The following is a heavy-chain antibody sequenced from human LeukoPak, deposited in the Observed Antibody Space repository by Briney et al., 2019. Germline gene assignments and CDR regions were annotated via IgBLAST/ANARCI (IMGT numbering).Heavy chain of an antibody. V-gene: IGHV3-30-3*02. J-gene: IGHJ5*02. CDR1: GFTFSSYA. CDR3: AKMAIPYSSSSDP. Sequence: PGRSLRPSCAASGFTFSSYAMHWVRQAPGKGLEWVAVISYDGSNKYYVDSVKGRFTISRDNSKNTLYLQMNSLRAEDTAVYYCAKMAIPYSSSSDPWGQGTLVTVSS. D-gene: IGHD6-13*01. CDR2: ISYDGSNK.